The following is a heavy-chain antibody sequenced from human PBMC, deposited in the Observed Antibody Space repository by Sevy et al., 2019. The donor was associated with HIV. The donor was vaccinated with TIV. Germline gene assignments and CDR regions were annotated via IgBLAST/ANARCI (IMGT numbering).Heavy chain of an antibody. CDR2: IWNDGSNK. CDR3: AGGYDFNDRSAKSDFDY. CDR1: GFTFSNYG. D-gene: IGHD3-22*01. V-gene: IGHV3-33*01. J-gene: IGHJ4*02. Sequence: GGSLRLSCAASGFTFSNYGMHWVRQAPGKGLEWVAVIWNDGSNKYYADSGKGRVTITRGNSKNTLYLQMNSLRVDDTAVYFCAGGYDFNDRSAKSDFDYWGQGTLVTVSS.